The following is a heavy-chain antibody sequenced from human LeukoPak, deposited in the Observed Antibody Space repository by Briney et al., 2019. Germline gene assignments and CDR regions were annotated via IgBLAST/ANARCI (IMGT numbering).Heavy chain of an antibody. CDR1: GFTFSSYR. D-gene: IGHD4-23*01. CDR2: IASDGSST. CDR3: ARGRPHGNDY. J-gene: IGHJ4*02. Sequence: GGSLRLSCAASGFTFSSYRMNWVRQAPGKGLVWVSRIASDGSSTTYADSVKGRFSISRDNAKNTLYLQMNSLRVEDTAVYYCARGRPHGNDYWGQGTLVTVSS. V-gene: IGHV3-74*01.